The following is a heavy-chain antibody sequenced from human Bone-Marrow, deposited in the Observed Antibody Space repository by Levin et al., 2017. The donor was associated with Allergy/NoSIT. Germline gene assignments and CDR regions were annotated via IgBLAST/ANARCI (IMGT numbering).Heavy chain of an antibody. CDR3: ASVRQAGYYESTGSYRVTLWYFDL. J-gene: IGHJ2*01. D-gene: IGHD3-22*01. V-gene: IGHV3-20*04. CDR2: INWNGDSI. CDR1: GFIFDQHG. Sequence: GGSLRLSCAASGFIFDQHGMSWVRQAPGKGLEWVSGINWNGDSIDYADSVKGRFTISRDNGRNSLYLQMNGLRAADTALYYCASVRQAGYYESTGSYRVTLWYFDLWGRGTLVTVSS.